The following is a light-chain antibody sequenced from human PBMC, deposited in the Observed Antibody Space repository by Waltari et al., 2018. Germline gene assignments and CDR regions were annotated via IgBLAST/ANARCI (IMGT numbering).Light chain of an antibody. V-gene: IGLV3-21*02. CDR3: QVWDDSSDDFV. CDR2: HDN. J-gene: IGLJ1*01. CDR1: NIVSKT. Sequence: SYVLVQPPSVSVAPGQPARITWGVHNIVSKTVHWYQQRPGQAPVLVVYHDNDRPSGIHERFSGSNSENTATLTITRVEAGDEADYYCQVWDDSSDDFVFGLGTKVTVL.